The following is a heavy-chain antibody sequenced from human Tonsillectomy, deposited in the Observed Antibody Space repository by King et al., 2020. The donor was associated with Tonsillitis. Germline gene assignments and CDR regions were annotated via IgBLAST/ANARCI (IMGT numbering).Heavy chain of an antibody. D-gene: IGHD2/OR15-2a*01. J-gene: IGHJ3*02. CDR2: IGTAGDT. CDR3: ARGRRSIDAFDI. CDR1: GFTFSSYD. Sequence: VQLVESGGGLVQPGGSLRLSCAASGFTFSSYDMHWVRQATGKGLEWVSAIGTAGDTYYPGSVKGRFTISRENAKNSLYLQMNSLRAGDTAVYYCARGRRSIDAFDIWGEGTMVTVSS. V-gene: IGHV3-13*04.